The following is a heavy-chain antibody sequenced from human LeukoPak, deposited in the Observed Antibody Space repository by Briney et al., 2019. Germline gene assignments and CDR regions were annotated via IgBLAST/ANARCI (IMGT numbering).Heavy chain of an antibody. V-gene: IGHV3-23*01. D-gene: IGHD3-22*01. CDR2: ISGSGGST. CDR3: AKDRTVGHYYDSSGYYDSYNWFDP. Sequence: GGPLRLSCAASGFTFSTYAMSWVRQAPGKGLEWVSGISGSGGSTYYADSVKGRLTISRDNSKNTLYLQMNSLRAEDTAVYYCAKDRTVGHYYDSSGYYDSYNWFDPWGQGTLVTVSS. J-gene: IGHJ5*02. CDR1: GFTFSTYA.